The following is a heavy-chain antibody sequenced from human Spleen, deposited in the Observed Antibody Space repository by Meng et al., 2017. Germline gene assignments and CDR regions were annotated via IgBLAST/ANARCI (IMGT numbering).Heavy chain of an antibody. CDR1: GYTLTNYA. Sequence: QVQLVQSGSELRKPGASVKVSCKASGYTLTNYAINWLRQAPGQGLEWMGWIDTKTGNPTYAQGFTGRYVFSLDTPVSTAYLQISSLEAGDTAVYYCARDPTPTIRFLEWLPLDYWGQGTLVTVSS. CDR3: ARDPTPTIRFLEWLPLDY. V-gene: IGHV7-4-1*02. D-gene: IGHD3-3*01. CDR2: IDTKTGNP. J-gene: IGHJ4*02.